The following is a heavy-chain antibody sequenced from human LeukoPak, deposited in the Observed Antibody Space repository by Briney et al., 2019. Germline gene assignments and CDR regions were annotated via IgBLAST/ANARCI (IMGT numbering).Heavy chain of an antibody. CDR3: ARGFFSSSWYRLADY. Sequence: ASVKVSCKASGYTFTSYDINWVRQATGQGLEWMGWMNPNSGNAGYAQKFQGRVTMTRNTSISTAYMELSSLRSEDTAVYYCARGFFSSSWYRLADYWGQGTLVTVSS. CDR2: MNPNSGNA. CDR1: GYTFTSYD. J-gene: IGHJ4*02. V-gene: IGHV1-8*01. D-gene: IGHD6-13*01.